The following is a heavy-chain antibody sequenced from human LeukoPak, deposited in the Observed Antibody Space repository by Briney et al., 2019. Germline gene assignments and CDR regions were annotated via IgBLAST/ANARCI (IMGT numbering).Heavy chain of an antibody. CDR3: ARESRKYSSSDGTWFDP. D-gene: IGHD6-13*01. Sequence: SGTLSLTCAVSGGSISSSNWWSWVRQPPGKGLEWIGEIYHSGSTNYNPSLKSRVTISVDKSKNQFSLKLSSVTAADTAVYYCARESRKYSSSDGTWFDPWGQGTLVTVSS. J-gene: IGHJ5*02. V-gene: IGHV4-4*02. CDR2: IYHSGST. CDR1: GGSISSSNW.